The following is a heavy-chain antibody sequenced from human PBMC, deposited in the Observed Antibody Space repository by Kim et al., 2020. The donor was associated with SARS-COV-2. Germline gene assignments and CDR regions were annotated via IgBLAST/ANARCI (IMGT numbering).Heavy chain of an antibody. J-gene: IGHJ3*02. Sequence: SRVTISVDTSKNQFSPKLSSVAAADTAVYYCARHYYDSSGYQLGDAFDIWGQGTMVTVSS. V-gene: IGHV4-39*01. CDR3: ARHYYDSSGYQLGDAFDI. D-gene: IGHD3-22*01.